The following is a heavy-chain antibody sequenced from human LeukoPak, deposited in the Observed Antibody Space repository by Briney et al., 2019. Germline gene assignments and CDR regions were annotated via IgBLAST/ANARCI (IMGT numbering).Heavy chain of an antibody. V-gene: IGHV4-39*07. CDR2: IYYSGST. Sequence: SETLSLTCTVSGGSISSSSYYWGWIRQPPGKGLEWIGSIYYSGSTYYNPSLKSRVIISVDTSKNRFSLKMSSVTAADTAVYYCARTGYSSSYYKFRFDYWGQGTLVTVSS. D-gene: IGHD6-13*01. J-gene: IGHJ4*02. CDR3: ARTGYSSSYYKFRFDY. CDR1: GGSISSSSYY.